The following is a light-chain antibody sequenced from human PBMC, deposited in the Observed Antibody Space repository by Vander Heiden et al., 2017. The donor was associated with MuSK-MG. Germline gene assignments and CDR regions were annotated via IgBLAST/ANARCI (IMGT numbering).Light chain of an antibody. V-gene: IGKV1-39*01. J-gene: IGKJ2*01. CDR3: QQSDSTLPYT. CDR1: QSISSY. CDR2: AAS. Sequence: DIPMTQSPSALSASVGDGVTITCRASQSISSYLNWYQQKPGKAPKLLIYAASSLQSGVPSRFSGSGSGTDFTLTISSLQPEDFATYYCQQSDSTLPYTFGQGTKLEIK.